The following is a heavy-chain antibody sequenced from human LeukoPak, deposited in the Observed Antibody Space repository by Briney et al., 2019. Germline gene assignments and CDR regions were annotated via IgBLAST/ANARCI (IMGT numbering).Heavy chain of an antibody. CDR3: ARVATTRRPFFDY. CDR2: IYHSGST. V-gene: IGHV4-38-2*01. CDR1: GYSISSGYY. J-gene: IGHJ4*02. Sequence: SETLSLTCAVSGYSISSGYYWGWIRQPPGKGLEWIGSIYHSGSTYYNPSLKGRVTISVDTSKNQFSLKLSSVTAADTAVYYCARVATTRRPFFDYWGQGTLVTVSS. D-gene: IGHD5-12*01.